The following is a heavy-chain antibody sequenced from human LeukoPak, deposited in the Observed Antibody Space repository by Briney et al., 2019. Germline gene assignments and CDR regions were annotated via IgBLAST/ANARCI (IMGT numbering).Heavy chain of an antibody. V-gene: IGHV3-66*01. CDR3: ARVQVVDAFNV. J-gene: IGHJ3*01. Sequence: GGSLRLSCAASGFTVSSSYMTWVRQAPGKGLEWVPVIYSGSSTYYADSVKGRFTISRDNSKNTLCLQMNSLRAEDTAVYYCARVQVVDAFNVWGQGTLVTVSS. D-gene: IGHD2-15*01. CDR2: IYSGSST. CDR1: GFTVSSSY.